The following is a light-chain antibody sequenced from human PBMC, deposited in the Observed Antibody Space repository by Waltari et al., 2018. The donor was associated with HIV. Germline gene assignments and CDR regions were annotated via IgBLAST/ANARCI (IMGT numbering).Light chain of an antibody. V-gene: IGLV1-51*01. CDR3: GTWDSRLSAFV. CDR2: DND. J-gene: IGLJ1*01. CDR1: SSNIGNGY. Sequence: QSVFTQPPSVSAAPGQPVPIYCSGSSSNIGNGYGTSYQQLPGTAPKLLIYDNDKRPSGIPARFSGSKSGTSATLGITGLQTGDEADYSCGTWDSRLSAFVFGTVTKVTVL.